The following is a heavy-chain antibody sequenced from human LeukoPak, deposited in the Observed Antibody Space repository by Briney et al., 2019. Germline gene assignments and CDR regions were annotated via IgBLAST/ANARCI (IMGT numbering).Heavy chain of an antibody. D-gene: IGHD3-10*01. Sequence: GGSLRLSCAASGFTFSSYAMSWVRQAPGKGLEWVSAISGSGGSTYYADSVKGRFTISRDNSKNTLYLQMNSLRAEDTAVYYCAKIGPRELLWFGELFSPFDYWGQGTLVTVSS. V-gene: IGHV3-23*01. CDR1: GFTFSSYA. CDR2: ISGSGGST. CDR3: AKIGPRELLWFGELFSPFDY. J-gene: IGHJ4*02.